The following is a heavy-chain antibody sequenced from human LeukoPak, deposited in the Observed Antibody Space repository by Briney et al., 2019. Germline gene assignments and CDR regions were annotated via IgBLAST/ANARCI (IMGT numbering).Heavy chain of an antibody. CDR1: GDSVSSNSAA. D-gene: IGHD6-6*01. Sequence: SQTLSLTCAISGDSVSSNSAAWNWIRQSPSRGLEWLGRTYYRSKWYNDYAVSAKSRITINPDTSQNQFSLQLNSVTPEDTAVYYCARGLHSIAARLGYYYYYMDVWGKGTTVTVSS. CDR3: ARGLHSIAARLGYYYYYMDV. V-gene: IGHV6-1*01. J-gene: IGHJ6*03. CDR2: TYYRSKWYN.